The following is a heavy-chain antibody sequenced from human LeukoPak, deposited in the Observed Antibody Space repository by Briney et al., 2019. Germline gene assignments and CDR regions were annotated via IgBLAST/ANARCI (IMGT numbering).Heavy chain of an antibody. V-gene: IGHV4-31*03. CDR3: ASTLYYSGGSCYSNYYYYGMDV. CDR2: IYYSGST. Sequence: SETLSLTCTVSGGSISSGGYYWSWIRQHPGKGLEWIGYIYYSGSTYYNPSLKSRVTISVDTSKNQFSLKLSSVTAADTAVYYCASTLYYSGGSCYSNYYYYGMDVWGQGTLVTVSS. CDR1: GGSISSGGYY. D-gene: IGHD2-15*01. J-gene: IGHJ6*02.